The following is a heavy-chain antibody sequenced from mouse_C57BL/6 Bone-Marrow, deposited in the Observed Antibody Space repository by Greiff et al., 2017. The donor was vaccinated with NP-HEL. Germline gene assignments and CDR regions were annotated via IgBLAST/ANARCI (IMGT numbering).Heavy chain of an antibody. CDR1: GYTFTDYY. CDR2: INPNNGGT. D-gene: IGHD1-1*01. CDR3: ERLRNYFDC. Sequence: VQLQQSGPELVKPGASVKISCKASGYTFTDYYMNWVKQSHGKSLEWIGDINPNNGGTSYNQKFKGKATLTVDKSSSTAYMELRSLTSEDSAVYYCERLRNYFDCWGQGTTLTDSS. J-gene: IGHJ2*01. V-gene: IGHV1-26*01.